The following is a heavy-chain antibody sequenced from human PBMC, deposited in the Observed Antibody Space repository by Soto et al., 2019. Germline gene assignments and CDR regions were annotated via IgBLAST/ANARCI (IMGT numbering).Heavy chain of an antibody. CDR3: ARHYYDSSVYYYYGMDV. CDR2: IYYSGST. D-gene: IGHD3-22*01. J-gene: IGHJ6*02. Sequence: KASETLSLTCTVSGGSISSSSYYWGWIRQPPGKGLEWIGSIYYSGSTYYNPSLKSRVTISVDTSKNQFSLKLSSVTAADTAVYYCARHYYDSSVYYYYGMDVWGQGTTVTVSS. CDR1: GGSISSSSYY. V-gene: IGHV4-39*01.